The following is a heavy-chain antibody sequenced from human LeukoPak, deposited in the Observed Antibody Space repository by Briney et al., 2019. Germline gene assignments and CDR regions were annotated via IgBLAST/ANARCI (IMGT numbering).Heavy chain of an antibody. J-gene: IGHJ4*02. D-gene: IGHD6-13*01. CDR2: ISYDGSNK. V-gene: IGHV3-30*03. Sequence: GGSLRLSCAASGFIFSSYGMHWVRQAPGKGLEWVAVISYDGSNKYYADSVKGRFTISRDNSKNTLYLQMNSLRAEDTAVYYCAREWQQLVPYFDYWGQGILVTVSS. CDR3: AREWQQLVPYFDY. CDR1: GFIFSSYG.